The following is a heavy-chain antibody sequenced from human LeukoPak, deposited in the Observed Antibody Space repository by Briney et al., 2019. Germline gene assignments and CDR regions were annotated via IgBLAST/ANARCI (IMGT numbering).Heavy chain of an antibody. CDR2: IPYDGSNK. J-gene: IGHJ3*02. V-gene: IGHV3-30*18. Sequence: GGSLRLSCAASGFTFSSYGMHWVRQAPGKGLEWVAVIPYDGSNKYYADSVKGRFTISRDNSKNTLYLQMNSLRAEDTAVYYCAKDSSSSDAFDIWGQGTMVTVSS. CDR1: GFTFSSYG. CDR3: AKDSSSSDAFDI. D-gene: IGHD6-6*01.